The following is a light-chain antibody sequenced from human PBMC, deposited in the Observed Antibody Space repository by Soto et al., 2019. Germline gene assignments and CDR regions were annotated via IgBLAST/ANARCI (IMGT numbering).Light chain of an antibody. CDR3: AAWDDSLKGLV. CDR2: SND. J-gene: IGLJ2*01. V-gene: IGLV1-44*01. CDR1: SSNIGTNT. Sequence: QLVLTQPPSTSGTPGQRVTISCSGSSSNIGTNTVNWYQQFPGTAPKLLIYSNDQRPSGVPDRFSGSKSGTSASLAISGLQSEDEADYYCAAWDDSLKGLVLGGGTKVTVL.